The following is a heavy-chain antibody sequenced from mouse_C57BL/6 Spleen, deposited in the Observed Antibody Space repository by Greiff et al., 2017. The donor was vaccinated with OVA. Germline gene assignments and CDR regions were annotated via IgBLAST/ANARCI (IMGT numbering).Heavy chain of an antibody. CDR1: GYSITSGYY. CDR3: ARNPDFAWFAY. CDR2: ISYDGSN. Sequence: DVQLQESGPGLVKPSQSLSLTCSVTGYSITSGYYWNWIRQFPGNKLEWMGYISYDGSNNYNPSLKNRISITRDTSKNQFFLKLNSVTTEDTATYYCARNPDFAWFAYWGQGTLVTVSA. V-gene: IGHV3-6*01. J-gene: IGHJ3*01.